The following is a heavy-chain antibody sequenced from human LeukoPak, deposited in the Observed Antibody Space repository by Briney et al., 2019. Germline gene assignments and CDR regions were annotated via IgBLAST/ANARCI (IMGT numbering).Heavy chain of an antibody. CDR2: IIPIFGTA. Sequence: ASVKVSCKASGGTFSSYAISWVRQAPGQGLEWMGGIIPIFGTANYAQKFQGRVTITADKSTSTAYKELSSLRSEDTAVYYCAREGYSSGWYNYFDYWGQGTLVTVSS. J-gene: IGHJ4*02. CDR1: GGTFSSYA. D-gene: IGHD6-19*01. CDR3: AREGYSSGWYNYFDY. V-gene: IGHV1-69*06.